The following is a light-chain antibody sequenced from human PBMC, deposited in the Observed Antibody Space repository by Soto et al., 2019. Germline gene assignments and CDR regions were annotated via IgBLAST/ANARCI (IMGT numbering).Light chain of an antibody. CDR2: DAS. Sequence: EIVLTQSPATLSLSPVERATLSCRASQSVSSYLAWYQQKPGQAPRLLIYDASNRATGIPARFSGSGSGTDFTLTISSLEPEDFAVYYCQQRSNCPLTFGGGTKVEIK. CDR3: QQRSNCPLT. J-gene: IGKJ4*01. CDR1: QSVSSY. V-gene: IGKV3-11*01.